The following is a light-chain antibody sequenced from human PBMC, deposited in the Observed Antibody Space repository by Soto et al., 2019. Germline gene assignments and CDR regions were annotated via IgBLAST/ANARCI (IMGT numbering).Light chain of an antibody. Sequence: DIQITQSPSTLSASVGDRVTITCRASQSISSWLAWYQQKPGKAPKLLIYDASSLESGVPSRFSGSGSGTESTLTISSLQPDDFATYYCQQYNSYPWTFGQGTKVDNK. V-gene: IGKV1-5*01. CDR3: QQYNSYPWT. CDR2: DAS. J-gene: IGKJ1*01. CDR1: QSISSW.